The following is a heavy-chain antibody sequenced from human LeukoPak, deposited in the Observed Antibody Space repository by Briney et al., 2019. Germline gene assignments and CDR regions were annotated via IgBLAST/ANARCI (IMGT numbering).Heavy chain of an antibody. Sequence: PGGSLRLSCEASGFTFTSFWMSWVRQAPGKGLEWVANIKQDGSEKYYVDPVKGRFTISRDNAKNSLYLQMNSLRAEDTAVYYCARDTSGGWYGLIDYWGRGTPVTVSS. V-gene: IGHV3-7*01. D-gene: IGHD6-19*01. CDR2: IKQDGSEK. CDR1: GFTFTSFW. CDR3: ARDTSGGWYGLIDY. J-gene: IGHJ4*02.